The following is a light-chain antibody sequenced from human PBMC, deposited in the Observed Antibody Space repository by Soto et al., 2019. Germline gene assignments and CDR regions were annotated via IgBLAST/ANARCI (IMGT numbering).Light chain of an antibody. CDR3: MQALQTPPWT. Sequence: DIVLTQSPLSLPVTPGEPASISCRSSQSLLHRNGYNDLDWYLQKPGQSPQLLIYLGSNRASGVPDRFSGSGSGTYFTLKISRVEAEDVGVYYCMQALQTPPWTFGQGTKVEIK. CDR2: LGS. J-gene: IGKJ1*01. CDR1: QSLLHRNGYND. V-gene: IGKV2-28*01.